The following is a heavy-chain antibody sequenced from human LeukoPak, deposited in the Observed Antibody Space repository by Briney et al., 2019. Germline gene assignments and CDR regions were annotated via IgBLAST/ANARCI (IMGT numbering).Heavy chain of an antibody. CDR1: GGSISSSGYN. J-gene: IGHJ3*02. V-gene: IGHV4-39*01. CDR3: ARHSLIVEGAFDI. CDR2: VHYSGST. D-gene: IGHD2-15*01. Sequence: PSETLSLTCTVSGGSISSSGYNWGWLRQPPGKGLEWIGSVHYSGSTYYNPSLKSRITISVDTSKNQFSLKLSSVTAADTAAYYCARHSLIVEGAFDIWGQGTMVTVS.